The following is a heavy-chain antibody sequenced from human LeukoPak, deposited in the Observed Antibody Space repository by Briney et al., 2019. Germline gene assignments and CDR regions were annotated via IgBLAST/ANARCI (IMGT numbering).Heavy chain of an antibody. V-gene: IGHV3-23*01. J-gene: IGHJ4*02. D-gene: IGHD6-19*01. Sequence: AGGSLRLSCAASGFTFSSFAMTWVRQAPGKGLEWVSAISGSGGSTYYADSVKGRFTISRDNSKNTLYLQMNSLRAEDTAVYYCAKAPSLAVAGTEYWGQGTLVTVSS. CDR2: ISGSGGST. CDR3: AKAPSLAVAGTEY. CDR1: GFTFSSFA.